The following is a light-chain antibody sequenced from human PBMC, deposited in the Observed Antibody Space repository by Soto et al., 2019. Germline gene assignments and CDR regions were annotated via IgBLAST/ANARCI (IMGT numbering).Light chain of an antibody. Sequence: QLVLTQPPSVSGAPGQRVTISCTGSSSNIGAGYDVHWYQQLPGTAPKLLIYGNSNRPSGVPDRFSGSKSGTSASLAITGLQAEDGADYYCQSYDSSLSAVVFGGGTKLTVL. J-gene: IGLJ2*01. CDR1: SSNIGAGYD. CDR3: QSYDSSLSAVV. V-gene: IGLV1-40*01. CDR2: GNS.